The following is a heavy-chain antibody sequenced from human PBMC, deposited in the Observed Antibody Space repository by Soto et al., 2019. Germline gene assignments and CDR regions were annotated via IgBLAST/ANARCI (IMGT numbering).Heavy chain of an antibody. J-gene: IGHJ4*02. Sequence: QVQLQESGPGLVKPSGTLSLTCAVSSGSISSSNWWSWVRQPPGKGLEWIGEIYHSGTTNYNPSLRSRVTIAVDKSKNQCSLKLTSLTAADTAVYYCARAYSGSWLRAELDYWGQGTLVTVSS. D-gene: IGHD6-13*01. CDR2: IYHSGTT. CDR3: ARAYSGSWLRAELDY. V-gene: IGHV4-4*02. CDR1: SGSISSSNW.